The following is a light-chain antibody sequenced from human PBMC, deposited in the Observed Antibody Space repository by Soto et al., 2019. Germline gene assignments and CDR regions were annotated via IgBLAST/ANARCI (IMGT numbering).Light chain of an antibody. Sequence: QSALTQPASVSGSPGQSITISCTGTSSDIGGYNYVSWYQQHPGKVPKLMIFEVSNRPSGVSYRFSGSKSGNTASLTISGLQADDEADYYCSSYTGSSKLYVFGTGTQVTVL. V-gene: IGLV2-14*01. J-gene: IGLJ1*01. CDR2: EVS. CDR3: SSYTGSSKLYV. CDR1: SSDIGGYNY.